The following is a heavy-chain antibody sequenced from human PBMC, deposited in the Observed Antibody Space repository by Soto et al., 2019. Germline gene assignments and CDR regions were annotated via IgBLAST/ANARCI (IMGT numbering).Heavy chain of an antibody. CDR3: ARGNVLVEDATANSFDY. J-gene: IGHJ4*02. D-gene: IGHD2-8*01. CDR1: GYTFTSYY. CDR2: INPSGGST. Sequence: ASVKVSCKASGYTFTSYYMHWVRHAPRQGIEWMGIINPSGGSTSYAQKFQGRVTMTRDTSTSTVYMELSSLRSEDTAVYYCARGNVLVEDATANSFDYWGRGTLVIGSS. V-gene: IGHV1-46*01.